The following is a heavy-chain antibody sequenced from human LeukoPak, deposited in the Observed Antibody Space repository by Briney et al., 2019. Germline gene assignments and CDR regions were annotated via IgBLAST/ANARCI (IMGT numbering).Heavy chain of an antibody. CDR1: GYSFTSYW. V-gene: IGHV5-51*01. D-gene: IGHD6-13*01. Sequence: GESLKISCKGSGYSFTSYWIAWVRQMPGKGLEWMGIIYPGDSDTRYSPSFQGQVTISADKSISTAYLQWSSLKASDTAMYYCARQAAAGTRGHDAFDIWGQGTMVTVSS. CDR2: IYPGDSDT. CDR3: ARQAAAGTRGHDAFDI. J-gene: IGHJ3*02.